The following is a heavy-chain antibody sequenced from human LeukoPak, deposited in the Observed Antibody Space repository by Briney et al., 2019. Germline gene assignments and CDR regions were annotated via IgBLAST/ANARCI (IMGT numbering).Heavy chain of an antibody. CDR1: GFTFSSYS. J-gene: IGHJ4*02. Sequence: GSLRLSWAASGFTFSSYSMNWVRQAPGKGLEWVSSISSSSSYIYYADSVKGRFTISRDNAKNSLYLQMNSLRAEDTAVYYCAREDGGFSFDYWGQGTLVTVSS. D-gene: IGHD5-24*01. CDR3: AREDGGFSFDY. CDR2: ISSSSSYI. V-gene: IGHV3-21*01.